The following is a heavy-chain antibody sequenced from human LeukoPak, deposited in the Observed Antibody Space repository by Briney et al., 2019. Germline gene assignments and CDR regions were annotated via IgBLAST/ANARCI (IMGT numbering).Heavy chain of an antibody. CDR2: INHSGST. D-gene: IGHD3-10*01. V-gene: IGHV4-34*01. J-gene: IGHJ6*02. Sequence: SETLSLTCAVYGGSFSGYYWSWIRQPPGKGLEWVGAINHSGSTDYNPSPKSRVTISVDTSKNQFSLKLSSVTAADTAVYYCARGPRGSYGSGSYYARPYYYYYYGMDVWGQGTTVTVSS. CDR3: ARGPRGSYGSGSYYARPYYYYYYGMDV. CDR1: GGSFSGYY.